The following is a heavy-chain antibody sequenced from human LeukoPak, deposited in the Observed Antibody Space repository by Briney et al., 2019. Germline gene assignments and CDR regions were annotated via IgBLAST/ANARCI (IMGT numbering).Heavy chain of an antibody. CDR2: ISGSGGST. V-gene: IGHV3-23*01. Sequence: GGSLRLSCAASGFTFSSYAMSWVRQAPGKGLEWVSAISGSGGSTYYADSVKGRFAISRDNSKNTLYLQMNSLRAEDTAVYYCAKPSSGWFRGYFDYWGQGTLVTVSS. D-gene: IGHD6-19*01. CDR3: AKPSSGWFRGYFDY. CDR1: GFTFSSYA. J-gene: IGHJ4*02.